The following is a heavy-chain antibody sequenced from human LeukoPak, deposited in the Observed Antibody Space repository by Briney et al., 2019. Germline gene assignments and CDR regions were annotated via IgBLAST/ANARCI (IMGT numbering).Heavy chain of an antibody. D-gene: IGHD6-19*01. J-gene: IGHJ4*02. CDR1: GFTVGSNY. CDR3: ASSSDRYGSGDY. CDR2: IYRGGST. Sequence: GGSLRLSCAASGFTVGSNYMSWVRQAPGKGLEWVSVIYRGGSTYYADSVKGRFTISRDNSKNTLYLQMNSLRAEDTAVYYCASSSDRYGSGDYWGQGTLVTVSS. V-gene: IGHV3-53*01.